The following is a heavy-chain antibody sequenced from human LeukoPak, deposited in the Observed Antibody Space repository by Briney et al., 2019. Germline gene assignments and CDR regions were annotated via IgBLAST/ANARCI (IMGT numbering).Heavy chain of an antibody. J-gene: IGHJ4*02. CDR2: IVTNGGST. CDR1: GFILNIYG. CDR3: ARDSESGYYDSSGYRGGAY. V-gene: IGHV3-23*01. Sequence: GGSLRLSCAASGFILNIYGMTWVRQAPGRGLEWVSAIVTNGGSTYYADSVKGRFTISRDDPKNTLYLQMNSLRAEDTAVYYCARDSESGYYDSSGYRGGAYWGQGTLVTVSS. D-gene: IGHD3-22*01.